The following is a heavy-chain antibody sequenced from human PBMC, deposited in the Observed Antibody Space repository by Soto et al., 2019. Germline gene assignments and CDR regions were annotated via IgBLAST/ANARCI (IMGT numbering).Heavy chain of an antibody. J-gene: IGHJ6*03. Sequence: QVQLVQSGAEVKEPGASVKVSCKASGYTFTSYDINWVRQATGQGLEWMGWMNPNSGNTGYAQKFQGRVTMTRNTSISTAYMELSSLRSEDTAVYYCASRGRGTSYYYMDVWGKGNTVTGSS. D-gene: IGHD1-1*01. CDR1: GYTFTSYD. V-gene: IGHV1-8*01. CDR2: MNPNSGNT. CDR3: ASRGRGTSYYYMDV.